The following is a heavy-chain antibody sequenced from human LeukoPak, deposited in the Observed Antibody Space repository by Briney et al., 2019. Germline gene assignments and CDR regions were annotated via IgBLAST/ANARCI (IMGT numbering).Heavy chain of an antibody. Sequence: SETLSLTCTVSGGSISSSSYYWGWIRQPPGKGLEWIGEINHSGSTNYNPSLKSRVTISVDTSKNQFSLKLSSVTAADTAVYYCARGRRYYYDSSGYSYYFDYWGQGTLVTVSS. V-gene: IGHV4-39*07. CDR1: GGSISSSSYY. CDR3: ARGRRYYYDSSGYSYYFDY. J-gene: IGHJ4*02. CDR2: INHSGST. D-gene: IGHD3-22*01.